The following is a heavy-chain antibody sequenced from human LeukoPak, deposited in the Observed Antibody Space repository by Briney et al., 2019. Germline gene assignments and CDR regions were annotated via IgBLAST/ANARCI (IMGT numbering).Heavy chain of an antibody. CDR3: ARGLGLPGSS. CDR2: INHSGST. D-gene: IGHD5-12*01. J-gene: IGHJ1*01. Sequence: GSLRLSCAASGFTFSSYAMSWVRQPPGKGLEWIGEINHSGSTNYNPSLKSRVTISVDTSKNQFSLKLSSVTAADTAVYYCARGLGLPGSSWGQGTLVTVSS. V-gene: IGHV4-34*01. CDR1: GFTFSSYA.